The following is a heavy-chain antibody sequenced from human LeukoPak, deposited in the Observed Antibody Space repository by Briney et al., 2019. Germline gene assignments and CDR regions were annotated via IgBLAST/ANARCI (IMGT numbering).Heavy chain of an antibody. Sequence: GGSLRLSCAASGFTFSGYYMSWIRQAPGKGLEWVSYISSSGSTIYYADSVKGRFTISRDNAKNSLYLQMNSLRAEDTAVYYCARAMANWNYFDYWGQGTLVTVSS. CDR1: GFTFSGYY. D-gene: IGHD1-20*01. V-gene: IGHV3-11*04. J-gene: IGHJ4*02. CDR3: ARAMANWNYFDY. CDR2: ISSSGSTI.